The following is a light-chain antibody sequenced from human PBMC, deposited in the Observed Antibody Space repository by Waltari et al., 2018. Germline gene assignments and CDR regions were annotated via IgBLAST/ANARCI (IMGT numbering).Light chain of an antibody. J-gene: IGLJ2*01. V-gene: IGLV2-14*01. CDR2: DVS. CDR3: SSYTTTTALV. CDR1: RSDVGGYHY. Sequence: QSALTQPASVSGSPGQSITISCTGTRSDVGGYHYVPWYQQYSGKAPNRMIYDVSNRPSGVSNRFSGSKSGNTASLTISGLQAEDEADYYCSSYTTTTALVFGGGTKLTVL.